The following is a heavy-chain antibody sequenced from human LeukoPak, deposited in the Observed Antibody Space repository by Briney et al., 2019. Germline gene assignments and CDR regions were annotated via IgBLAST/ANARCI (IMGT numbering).Heavy chain of an antibody. J-gene: IGHJ4*02. Sequence: GGSLRLSCAASGFTFSTYSMNWVRQAPGKGLEWVSYISGSGSSIYYADSVKGRFTISRDNAKNSLYLQMNSLRAEDTAVYYCARDRGYGSGSYYSPDAYYFDYWGQGTLVTVSS. V-gene: IGHV3-48*01. CDR3: ARDRGYGSGSYYSPDAYYFDY. CDR1: GFTFSTYS. D-gene: IGHD3-10*01. CDR2: ISGSGSSI.